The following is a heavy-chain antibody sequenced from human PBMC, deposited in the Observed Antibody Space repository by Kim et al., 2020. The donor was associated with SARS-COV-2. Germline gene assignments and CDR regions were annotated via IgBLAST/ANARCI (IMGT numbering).Heavy chain of an antibody. CDR2: INHSGST. CDR1: GGSFSGYY. J-gene: IGHJ4*02. Sequence: SETLSLTCAVYGGSFSGYYWSWIRQPPGKGLEWIGEINHSGSTNYNPSLKSRVTISVDTSKNQFSLKLSSVTAADTAVYYCARVSRVYYDFWSGYSRGYYFDYWGQGTLVTVSS. D-gene: IGHD3-3*01. V-gene: IGHV4-34*01. CDR3: ARVSRVYYDFWSGYSRGYYFDY.